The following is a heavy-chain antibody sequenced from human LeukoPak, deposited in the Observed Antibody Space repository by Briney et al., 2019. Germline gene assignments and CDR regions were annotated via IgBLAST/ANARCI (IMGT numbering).Heavy chain of an antibody. J-gene: IGHJ4*02. CDR3: AIAAGWELGY. V-gene: IGHV3-7*01. CDR2: IKEDASEE. Sequence: GGSLRLSCAVSGFTSSRHWMSWVRQTPEKGLEWVANIKEDASEENYVDSVKGRFTISRDNAKNSLYLQMNSLRAEDTAVYYCAIAAGWELGYWGQGTLVIVSS. D-gene: IGHD6-25*01. CDR1: GFTSSRHW.